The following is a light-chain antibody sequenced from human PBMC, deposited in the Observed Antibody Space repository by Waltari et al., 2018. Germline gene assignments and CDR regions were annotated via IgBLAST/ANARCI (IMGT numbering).Light chain of an antibody. CDR2: EVS. CDR1: SSDVGGYHY. J-gene: IGLJ1*01. Sequence: QSALTQPASVSGSPGQSITISCTGTSSDVGGYHYVSWYQQHPGKAPKLMIYEVSKRPSGVSNRFSGSKSGNTASLTISGLQAEDEADYYCSSYTSSSTPLVFGTGTKVTVL. V-gene: IGLV2-14*01. CDR3: SSYTSSSTPLV.